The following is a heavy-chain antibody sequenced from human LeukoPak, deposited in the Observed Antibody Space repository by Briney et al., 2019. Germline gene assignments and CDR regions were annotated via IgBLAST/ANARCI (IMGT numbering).Heavy chain of an antibody. CDR1: GYTFTSYG. V-gene: IGHV1-18*01. CDR3: ARQYDFWSAKDEDNWFDP. CDR2: ISAYNGNT. J-gene: IGHJ5*02. D-gene: IGHD3-3*01. Sequence: ASLKLSCKASGYTFTSYGISWVRQAPGQGLEWMGWISAYNGNTNYAQNLQGRVTMTTDTSTSTAYMELRSLRSDDTAVYYCARQYDFWSAKDEDNWFDPWGQGTLVTVSS.